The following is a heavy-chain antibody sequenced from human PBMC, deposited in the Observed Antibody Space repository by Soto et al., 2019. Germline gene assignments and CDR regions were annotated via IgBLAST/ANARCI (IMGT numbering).Heavy chain of an antibody. Sequence: TLSLTCTVSGGSISSGDYYWSWIRQPPGKGLEWIGYIYYSVSTYYNPSLKSRVTISVDTSKNQFSLKLSSVTAADTAVYYCARAPAPYYDSSGYYYIWFDPWGQGTLVTASS. CDR1: GGSISSGDYY. CDR3: ARAPAPYYDSSGYYYIWFDP. D-gene: IGHD3-22*01. V-gene: IGHV4-30-4*01. CDR2: IYYSVST. J-gene: IGHJ5*02.